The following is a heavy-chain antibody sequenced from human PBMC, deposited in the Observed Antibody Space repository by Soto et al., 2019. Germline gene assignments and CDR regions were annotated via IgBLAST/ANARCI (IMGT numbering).Heavy chain of an antibody. CDR2: ISGSGGST. CDR1: GFTFSSYA. V-gene: IGHV3-23*01. Sequence: GSLRLSCAASGFTFSSYAMSWVRQAPGKGLEWVSAISGSGGSTYYADSVKGRFTISRDNSKNTLYLQMNSLKIGDTAIYYCTTGRRRQQTVPPLDYWGQGTLVTVSS. D-gene: IGHD6-13*01. CDR3: TTGRRRQQTVPPLDY. J-gene: IGHJ4*02.